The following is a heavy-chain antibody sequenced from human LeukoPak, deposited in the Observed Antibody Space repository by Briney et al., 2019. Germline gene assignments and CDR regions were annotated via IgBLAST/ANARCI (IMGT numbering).Heavy chain of an antibody. V-gene: IGHV3-23*01. CDR2: ISGSGGST. J-gene: IGHJ4*02. CDR1: GFTFSSYA. D-gene: IGHD6-13*01. CDR3: AKDLGSIAAAATPFDY. Sequence: PGASLRLSCAASGFTFSSYAMSWVRQAPGKGLEWVSAISGSGGSTYFADSVKGRFTISRDNSKNTLYLQMNSLRAEDTAVYYCAKDLGSIAAAATPFDYWGQGTLVTVSS.